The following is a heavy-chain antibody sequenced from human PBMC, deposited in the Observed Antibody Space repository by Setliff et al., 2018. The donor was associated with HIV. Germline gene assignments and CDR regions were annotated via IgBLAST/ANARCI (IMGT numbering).Heavy chain of an antibody. CDR3: ARVSCSSWYSTPRYYYYSMDV. CDR2: IYYSGST. CDR1: GDSVSSRSYY. V-gene: IGHV4-61*01. Sequence: SETLSLTCTVSGDSVSSRSYYWSWIRQPPGKGLEWIGYIYYSGSTNYNPSLKSRVTISVDTSKNQFSLKLSSVIAADTAVYYCARVSCSSWYSTPRYYYYSMDVWGNGTTVTVSS. D-gene: IGHD6-13*01. J-gene: IGHJ6*03.